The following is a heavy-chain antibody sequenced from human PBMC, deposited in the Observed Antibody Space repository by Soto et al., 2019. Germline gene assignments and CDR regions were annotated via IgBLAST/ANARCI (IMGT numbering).Heavy chain of an antibody. D-gene: IGHD1-26*01. CDR2: IVVDATTA. V-gene: IGHV1-69*06. CDR3: ARAIKRWEVNYYFDF. Sequence: QVVLLQSGAEVKEPGSSVRVSCQVSGSTFNNFAFSWVRQAPGHGPEWMGGIVVDATTAEYSQRFQDRVTITADTSTDTFYMELGSLTFEDPAVYYCARAIKRWEVNYYFDFWGKGTLVTVSS. J-gene: IGHJ4*02. CDR1: GSTFNNFA.